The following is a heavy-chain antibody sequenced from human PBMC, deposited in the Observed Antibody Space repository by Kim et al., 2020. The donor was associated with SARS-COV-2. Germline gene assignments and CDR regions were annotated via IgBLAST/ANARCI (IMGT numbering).Heavy chain of an antibody. J-gene: IGHJ4*02. CDR2: FGTACDT. Sequence: GGSLRLSCAASGFTFSNYDMHWVRQPTGKGLEFVSGFGTACDTYYPGSVNGRFTISRENAKNSLYLQINSLIAGDTAVYYCARGGCSASSCYAWGSIYSFDYWGLGTLVTVSS. V-gene: IGHV3-13*04. CDR3: ARGGCSASSCYAWGSIYSFDY. CDR1: GFTFSNYD. D-gene: IGHD2-15*01.